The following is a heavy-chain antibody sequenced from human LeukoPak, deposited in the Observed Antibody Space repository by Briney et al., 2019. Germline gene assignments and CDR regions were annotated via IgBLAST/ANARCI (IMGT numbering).Heavy chain of an antibody. Sequence: GASVKVSCKASGYTFTSYYTHWLRLAPGQGLEWMGIINPSDGSTRYAQKLEGRVTMTRDMSTSTVYMELSSLRSEDTAMYYCARVRDGYNDAFDIWGQGTMVIVSS. J-gene: IGHJ3*02. V-gene: IGHV1-46*01. CDR3: ARVRDGYNDAFDI. CDR1: GYTFTSYY. CDR2: INPSDGST. D-gene: IGHD5-24*01.